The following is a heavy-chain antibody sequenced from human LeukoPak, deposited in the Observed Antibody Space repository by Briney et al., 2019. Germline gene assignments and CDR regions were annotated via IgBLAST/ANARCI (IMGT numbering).Heavy chain of an antibody. Sequence: PGGSLRLSCAASGFTFSSYGMHWVRQAPGKGLEWVAVTWHDGSNTYYADSVKGRFLLSRDNSLNTLYLQMNGLGAEDTAVYYCARDSDYGDGFDYWGQGTLVTVSS. J-gene: IGHJ4*02. CDR3: ARDSDYGDGFDY. V-gene: IGHV3-33*01. CDR2: TWHDGSNT. CDR1: GFTFSSYG. D-gene: IGHD4-17*01.